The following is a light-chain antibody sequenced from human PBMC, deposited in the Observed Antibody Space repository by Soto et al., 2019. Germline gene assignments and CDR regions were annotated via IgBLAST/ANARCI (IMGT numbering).Light chain of an antibody. CDR2: YAS. Sequence: EIVMTQSPATLSVSPGERVTFSCRASQSVSTNLAWYQHKPGQAPRLLISYASTGATGVPARFSGGGSGTEFTLTINSLQSEDFAVYDCQQYNTWPVTFGGGNKVDIK. CDR1: QSVSTN. V-gene: IGKV3-15*01. J-gene: IGKJ4*01. CDR3: QQYNTWPVT.